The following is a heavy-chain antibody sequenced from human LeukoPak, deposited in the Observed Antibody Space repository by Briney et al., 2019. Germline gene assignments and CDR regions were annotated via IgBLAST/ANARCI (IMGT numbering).Heavy chain of an antibody. V-gene: IGHV4-34*01. D-gene: IGHD6-6*01. CDR3: ARAEYSSSYFDY. CDR1: GGSFSGYY. Sequence: PSETLSLTCAVYGGSFSGYYWSWIRQPPGKGLEWIGEINHSGSTNYNPSLKSRVTISVDTSKNQFSLKLSSVTAADTAVYYCARAEYSSSYFDYWGQGTLVTVSS. J-gene: IGHJ4*02. CDR2: INHSGST.